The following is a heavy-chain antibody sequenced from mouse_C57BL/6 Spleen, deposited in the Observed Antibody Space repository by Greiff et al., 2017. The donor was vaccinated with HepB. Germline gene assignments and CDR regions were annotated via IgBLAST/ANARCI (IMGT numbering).Heavy chain of an antibody. J-gene: IGHJ1*03. CDR2: IDPSDSES. CDR3: ARAPPYYSNYFWYFEV. CDR1: GYTFTSYW. V-gene: IGHV1-52*01. Sequence: VQLQQSGAELVRPGSSVKLSCKASGYTFTSYWMHWVKQRPIQGLEWIGNIDPSDSESHYNQKFKDKATLTVDKSSSTAYMQLSSLTSEDSAVYYWARAPPYYSNYFWYFEVWGTGTTVTVSS. D-gene: IGHD2-5*01.